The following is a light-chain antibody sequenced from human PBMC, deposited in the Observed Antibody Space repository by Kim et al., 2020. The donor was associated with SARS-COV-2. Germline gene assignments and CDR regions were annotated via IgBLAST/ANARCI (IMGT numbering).Light chain of an antibody. Sequence: SPGPKATLSCRASPTVPSNFLAWFQQKPGLAPRLLIYEASNRAAGTPDRFRGSGSGTDFSLTVSRLEPEDFAVYYCQHYSGSSLTFGQGTKVDIK. V-gene: IGKV3D-20*01. CDR2: EAS. CDR3: QHYSGSSLT. J-gene: IGKJ1*01. CDR1: PTVPSNF.